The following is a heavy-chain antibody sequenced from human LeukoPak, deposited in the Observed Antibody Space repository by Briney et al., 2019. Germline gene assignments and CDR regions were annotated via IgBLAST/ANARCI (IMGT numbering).Heavy chain of an antibody. CDR1: GGTFSSYA. CDR2: IIPIFGTA. Sequence: ASVKVSCKASGGTFSSYAISWVRQAPGQGLEWMGGIIPIFGTANYAQKFQGRVTITADKSTSTAYMELSSLRSEDTAVYYCATYSGYDFRNAFDIWGQGTMVTVSS. J-gene: IGHJ3*02. D-gene: IGHD5-12*01. CDR3: ATYSGYDFRNAFDI. V-gene: IGHV1-69*06.